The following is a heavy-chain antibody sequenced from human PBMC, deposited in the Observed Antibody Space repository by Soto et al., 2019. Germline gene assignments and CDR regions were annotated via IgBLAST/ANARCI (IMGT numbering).Heavy chain of an antibody. CDR2: INPNSGGT. CDR3: ARAGGKFEVVPAAGYGMDV. Sequence: QVQLVQSGAEVKKPGASVKVSCKASGYTFTGYYMHWVRQAPGQGLEWMGWINPNSGGTNYAQKFQGWVTMTRDTSISNVYMKLSRLRSDDTAVYYCARAGGKFEVVPAAGYGMDVWGQGTTVTVSS. V-gene: IGHV1-2*04. D-gene: IGHD2-2*01. J-gene: IGHJ6*02. CDR1: GYTFTGYY.